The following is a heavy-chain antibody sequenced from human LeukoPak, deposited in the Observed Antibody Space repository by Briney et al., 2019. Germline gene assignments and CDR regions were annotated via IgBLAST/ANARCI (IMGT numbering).Heavy chain of an antibody. CDR2: INPNSGGA. CDR1: GYSFTGYH. CDR3: AVGGTGYNTFDY. J-gene: IGHJ4*02. Sequence: ASVKVPCKASGYSFTGYHMHWVRQAPGQGLEWMGWINPNSGGANYAQKFQGRVTMTRDTSISTAYMELSRLRSDDTAVYYCAVGGTGYNTFDYWSQGTLVTVSS. D-gene: IGHD3/OR15-3a*01. V-gene: IGHV1-2*02.